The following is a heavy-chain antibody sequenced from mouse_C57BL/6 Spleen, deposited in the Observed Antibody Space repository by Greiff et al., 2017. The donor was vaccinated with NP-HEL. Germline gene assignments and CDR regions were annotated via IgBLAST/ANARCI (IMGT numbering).Heavy chain of an antibody. Sequence: EVQLQQSGAELVRPGASVKLSCTASGFNIKDYYMHWVKQRPEQGLEWIGRIDPEDGDTDYAPNFQGKSTMTADTSSNTAYLTLSSLTSEDTAVYYCTTGNDGYKACVAYWGQGTLVTVSA. D-gene: IGHD2-3*01. CDR1: GFNIKDYY. V-gene: IGHV14-1*01. CDR3: TTGNDGYKACVAY. CDR2: IDPEDGDT. J-gene: IGHJ3*01.